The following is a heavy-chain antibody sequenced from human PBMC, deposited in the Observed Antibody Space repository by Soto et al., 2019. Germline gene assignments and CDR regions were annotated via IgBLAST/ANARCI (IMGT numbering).Heavy chain of an antibody. CDR1: GGSISSGGYY. D-gene: IGHD3-22*01. V-gene: IGHV4-31*03. Sequence: PSETLSLTCTVSGGSISSGGYYWSWIRQHPGKGLEWIGYIYYSGSTYYNPSLKSRVTISVDTSKNQFSLKLSSVTAADTAVYYCAGFKTLYDSSGYYQLGAFDIWDQGTMVTVSS. J-gene: IGHJ3*02. CDR3: AGFKTLYDSSGYYQLGAFDI. CDR2: IYYSGST.